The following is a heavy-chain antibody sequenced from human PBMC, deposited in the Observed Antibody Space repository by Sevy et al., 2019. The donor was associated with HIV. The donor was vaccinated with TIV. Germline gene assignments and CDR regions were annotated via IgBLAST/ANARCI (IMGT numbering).Heavy chain of an antibody. V-gene: IGHV3-53*01. Sequence: GGSLRLSCSASGFTVSRDYMTWVRLAPGKGLEWVSLIYTDGATYYADSVRGRFTISRENSQNTLYLQMNSLRAEDTAVYFCASVARQIITYWYFDLWGRGTLVTVSS. CDR2: IYTDGAT. D-gene: IGHD3-10*01. CDR3: ASVARQIITYWYFDL. CDR1: GFTVSRDY. J-gene: IGHJ2*01.